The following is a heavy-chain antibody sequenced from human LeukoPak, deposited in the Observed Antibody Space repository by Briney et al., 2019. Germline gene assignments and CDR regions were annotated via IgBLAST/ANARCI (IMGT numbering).Heavy chain of an antibody. D-gene: IGHD3-3*01. CDR2: IKQDGSEK. Sequence: GGSLRLSCAASGFTFSSYWMSWVRQAPGKGLEWVANIKQDGSEKYYVDSVKGRFTISRDNAKNSLYLHMNSLRVEDTGLYYCVRPPYYDFWSGYSYWGQGTMVTVSS. CDR1: GFTFSSYW. J-gene: IGHJ4*02. CDR3: VRPPYYDFWSGYSY. V-gene: IGHV3-7*01.